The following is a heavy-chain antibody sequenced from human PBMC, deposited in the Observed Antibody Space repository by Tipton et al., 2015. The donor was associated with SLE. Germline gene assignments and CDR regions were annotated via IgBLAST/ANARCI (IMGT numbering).Heavy chain of an antibody. CDR2: IKDDGTKE. Sequence: GSLRLSCAASGFPFNTYYMSWVRQAPGKGLEWVANIKDDGTKEFYVDSVKGRFTISRDNAKNSLYLQMNSLRVEDTAVYYCADINWKGGGYWGQGTLVTVSS. V-gene: IGHV3-7*01. D-gene: IGHD5-12*01. CDR1: GFPFNTYY. CDR3: ADINWKGGGY. J-gene: IGHJ4*02.